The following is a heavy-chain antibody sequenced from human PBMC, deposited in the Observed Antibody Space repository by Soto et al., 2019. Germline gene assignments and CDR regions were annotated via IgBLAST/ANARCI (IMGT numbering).Heavy chain of an antibody. V-gene: IGHV4-59*08. Sequence: SETLSITCTVSGGSISSYYWSCIRQPPGKGLEWIGYIYYTGTSKYNPSLKSRVTISVDSSKNQFSLKLDSVTAADTAVYYCARLGGYYQAFDNWGQGTLVTVSS. CDR1: GGSISSYY. CDR2: IYYTGTS. J-gene: IGHJ4*02. CDR3: ARLGGYYQAFDN. D-gene: IGHD3-3*01.